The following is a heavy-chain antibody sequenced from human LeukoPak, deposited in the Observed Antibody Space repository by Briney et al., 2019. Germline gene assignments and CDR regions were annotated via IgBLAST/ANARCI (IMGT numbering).Heavy chain of an antibody. CDR3: AKAYCSSTSCPSHY. CDR2: ISSSSSTI. J-gene: IGHJ4*02. D-gene: IGHD2-2*01. Sequence: GGSLRLSCAASGFTFSSYSMNWVRQAPGKGLEWVSYISSSSSTIYYADSVKGRFTISRDNAKNSLYLQMNSLRAEDMALYYCAKAYCSSTSCPSHYWGQGTLVTVSS. V-gene: IGHV3-48*04. CDR1: GFTFSSYS.